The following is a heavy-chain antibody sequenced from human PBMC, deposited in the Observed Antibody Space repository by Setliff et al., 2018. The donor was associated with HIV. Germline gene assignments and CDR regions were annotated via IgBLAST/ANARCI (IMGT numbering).Heavy chain of an antibody. Sequence: KASETLSLTCTVSGGSISSSTYYWGWIRQPPGKGLEWIGSIYYSGKTNYNPSLKSRVTISIDTSKNQFSLKLSSVTAADTAVYYCARDEWGQWVVHWYFDLWGRGTVVTVSS. J-gene: IGHJ2*01. CDR2: IYYSGKT. CDR1: GGSISSSTYY. V-gene: IGHV4-39*07. CDR3: ARDEWGQWVVHWYFDL. D-gene: IGHD6-19*01.